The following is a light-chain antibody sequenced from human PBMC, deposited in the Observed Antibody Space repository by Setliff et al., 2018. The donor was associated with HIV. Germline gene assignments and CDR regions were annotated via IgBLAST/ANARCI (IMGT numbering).Light chain of an antibody. CDR2: DVT. CDR1: ISDIGSYNY. CDR3: CSYVGSYTNYV. J-gene: IGLJ1*01. Sequence: QSALTQPASVSGSPGQSITISCSGTISDIGSYNYVSWYQQYPGQAPKVMIYDVTKRPSGVPDRFSGSKSGNTASLTISGLQAEDEADYYCCSYVGSYTNYVFGTGTKVTVL. V-gene: IGLV2-11*01.